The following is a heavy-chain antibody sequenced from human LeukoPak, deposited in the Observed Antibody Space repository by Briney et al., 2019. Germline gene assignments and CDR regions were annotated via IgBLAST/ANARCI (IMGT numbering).Heavy chain of an antibody. CDR1: GFTFNNYA. CDR2: IWYDGSNK. CDR3: ARDPKYYDSSGYSDY. V-gene: IGHV3-33*08. Sequence: GGSLRLSCAASGFTFNNYAMSWVRQAPGKGLEWVAVIWYDGSNKYYADSVKGRFTISRDNSKNTLYLQMNSLRAEDTAVYYCARDPKYYDSSGYSDYWGQGTLVTVSS. J-gene: IGHJ4*02. D-gene: IGHD3-22*01.